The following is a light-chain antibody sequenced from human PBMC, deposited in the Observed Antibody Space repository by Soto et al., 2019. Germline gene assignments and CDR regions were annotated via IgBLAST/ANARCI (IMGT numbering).Light chain of an antibody. CDR1: QNVISTY. V-gene: IGKV3D-20*02. CDR3: QVRTNWSIA. J-gene: IGKJ5*01. Sequence: EVVLTQSPGTLSLSPGEKATLSCRASQNVISTYLAWYQQKPGQTPRLLIYGASSRATGIPDRFSGTGSGTDFTLTINNLEPEDFAVYYCQVRTNWSIAFGRGTRLEIK. CDR2: GAS.